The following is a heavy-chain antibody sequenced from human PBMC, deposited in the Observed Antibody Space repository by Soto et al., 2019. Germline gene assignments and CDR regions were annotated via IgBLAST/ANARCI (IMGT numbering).Heavy chain of an antibody. Sequence: SVKVSCKASGGTFSSYGISWVRQVPGQGLEWMGGVIPMYGTANHAQRFQGRVTMTADESTGTAYMELSSLRSEDTAVYFCARGVRRTTGWSPTYWFGPWRQGPLVTVSS. CDR2: VIPMYGTA. CDR1: GGTFSSYG. CDR3: ARGVRRTTGWSPTYWFGP. D-gene: IGHD6-19*01. J-gene: IGHJ5*02. V-gene: IGHV1-69*13.